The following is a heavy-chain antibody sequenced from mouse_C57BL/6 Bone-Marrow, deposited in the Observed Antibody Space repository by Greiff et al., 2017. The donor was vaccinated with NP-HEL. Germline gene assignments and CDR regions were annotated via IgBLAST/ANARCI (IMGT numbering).Heavy chain of an antibody. CDR1: GYTFTSYW. J-gene: IGHJ3*01. CDR2: IDPSDSYT. D-gene: IGHD2-14*01. V-gene: IGHV1-69*01. Sequence: QVQLQQPGAELVMPGASVKLSCKASGYTFTSYWMHWVKQRPGQGLEWIGEIDPSDSYTNYNQKFKGKSTLTVDKSSSTAYMQLSSLTSEDSAVDYCARESIGAWFAYWGQGTLVTVSA. CDR3: ARESIGAWFAY.